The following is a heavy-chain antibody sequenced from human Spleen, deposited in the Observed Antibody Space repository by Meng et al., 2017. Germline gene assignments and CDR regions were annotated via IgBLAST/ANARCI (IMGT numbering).Heavy chain of an antibody. D-gene: IGHD5-12*01. CDR1: GGSFSGYY. Sequence: QVPLQQWGAGLLEPSETLSLTCAVYGGSFSGYYWSWIRQPPGKGLEWIGEINHSGSTNYNPSLKSRVTISVDTSKNQFSLKLSSVTAADTAVYYCARGGDIVATITLDYWGQGTLVTVSS. V-gene: IGHV4-34*01. J-gene: IGHJ4*02. CDR3: ARGGDIVATITLDY. CDR2: INHSGST.